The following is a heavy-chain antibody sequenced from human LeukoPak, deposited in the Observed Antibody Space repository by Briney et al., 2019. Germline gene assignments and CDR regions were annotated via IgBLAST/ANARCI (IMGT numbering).Heavy chain of an antibody. CDR3: VRRYCSGGSCYFDY. J-gene: IGHJ4*02. V-gene: IGHV3-74*01. CDR1: GLTFSSYW. Sequence: PGGSLRLSCAASGLTFSSYWMHWVRQGPGKGLVWVSGINNDGRSTSYADSVKGRFTISRDNAENTLYLQMKSLRAEDTAVYYCVRRYCSGGSCYFDYWGQGILVTVSS. D-gene: IGHD2-15*01. CDR2: INNDGRST.